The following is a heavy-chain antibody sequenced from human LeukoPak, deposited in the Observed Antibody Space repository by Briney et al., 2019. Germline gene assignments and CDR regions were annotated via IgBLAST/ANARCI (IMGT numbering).Heavy chain of an antibody. CDR2: FDLEDGET. CDR3: ATVVIIEAYFDY. J-gene: IGHJ4*02. CDR1: VYTLTELA. V-gene: IGHV1-24*01. Sequence: GASVKVSCKVSVYTLTELAVHWVRQAPGKGLEWMGGFDLEDGETLFAQKFQGRVTMTEDTSTDTAYMELSSLRSEDTAVYYCATVVIIEAYFDYWGQGTLVTVSS. D-gene: IGHD3-16*02.